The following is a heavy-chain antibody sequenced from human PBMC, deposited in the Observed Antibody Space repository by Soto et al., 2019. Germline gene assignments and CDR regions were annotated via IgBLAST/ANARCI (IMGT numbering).Heavy chain of an antibody. D-gene: IGHD6-19*01. CDR1: GFTFSDYA. Sequence: VQLVESWGGVVQPGRSLRLSCAASGFTFSDYAMHWVRQAPGKGLEWVAVVSHDGRNTHYADSVKGLFTISRDSSKNTVSLEMTSLRADDTAGYYCAKGGRQWLVTSDFNYWGQGALVTVSS. J-gene: IGHJ4*02. CDR2: VSHDGRNT. V-gene: IGHV3-30*18. CDR3: AKGGRQWLVTSDFNY.